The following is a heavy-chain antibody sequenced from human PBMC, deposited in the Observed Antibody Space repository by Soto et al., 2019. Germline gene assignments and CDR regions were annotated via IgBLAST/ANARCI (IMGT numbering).Heavy chain of an antibody. Sequence: QLQLQESGSGLVKPSQTLSLTCAVSGGSISSGGYSWNWIRQPPGKGLEWIGYIYHSGSTYYNPSLKSRVTISVARSKNEFSLKLSSVPAAYTAVYYCARGQVVAAQHRGQGTLVTVSS. CDR1: GGSISSGGYS. J-gene: IGHJ4*02. D-gene: IGHD2-15*01. V-gene: IGHV4-30-2*01. CDR3: ARGQVVAAQH. CDR2: IYHSGST.